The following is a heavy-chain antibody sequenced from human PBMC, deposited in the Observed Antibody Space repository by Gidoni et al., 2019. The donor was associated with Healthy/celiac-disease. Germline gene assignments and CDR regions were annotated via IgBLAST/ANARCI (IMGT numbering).Heavy chain of an antibody. D-gene: IGHD5-18*01. CDR1: GSTFCSYE. Sequence: EVQLAVSGGGLVQPGVSLRLSCAASGSTFCSYEMNWVRQAPGKGLEWVSYISSSSSTIYYADSVKGRFTISRDNAKNSLYLQMNSLRAEDTAVYYCAREGQLWGYYYMDVWGKGTTVTVSS. CDR2: ISSSSSTI. J-gene: IGHJ6*03. V-gene: IGHV3-48*03. CDR3: AREGQLWGYYYMDV.